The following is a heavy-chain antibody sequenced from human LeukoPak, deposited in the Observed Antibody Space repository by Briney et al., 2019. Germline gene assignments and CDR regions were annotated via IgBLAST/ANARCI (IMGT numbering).Heavy chain of an antibody. V-gene: IGHV4-59*01. Sequence: SETLSLTCTVCGGFISSYFWRWIRQPPGKGLEWIGYIYYTGTTNYNPSLKSRVTISVDTSKNQFSLRLSSVTAADTAVYYCAREPRSPGGRGRPFDFWGQGTLVTVSS. D-gene: IGHD2-15*01. CDR3: AREPRSPGGRGRPFDF. CDR2: IYYTGTT. J-gene: IGHJ4*02. CDR1: GGFISSYF.